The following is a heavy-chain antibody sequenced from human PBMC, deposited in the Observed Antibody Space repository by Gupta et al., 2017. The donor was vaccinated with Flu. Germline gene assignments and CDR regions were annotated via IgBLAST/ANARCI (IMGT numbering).Heavy chain of an antibody. CDR1: GDSIRDSY. V-gene: IGHV4-59*01. J-gene: IGHJ6*02. Sequence: QVQLQESGPGLVRPSETLSLTCKVSGDSIRDSYWTWIRQPPGKRLEWIGYVYNSETSNYNPSLKSRATISLDTSKSQFSLKLTAVTSADTAIYYCSRGEGPRGMDVWGQGTTITVSS. CDR3: SRGEGPRGMDV. D-gene: IGHD1-26*01. CDR2: VYNSETS.